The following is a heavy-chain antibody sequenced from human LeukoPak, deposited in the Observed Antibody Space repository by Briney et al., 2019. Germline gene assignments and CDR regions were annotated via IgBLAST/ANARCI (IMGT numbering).Heavy chain of an antibody. Sequence: SETLSLACAVYGGSFSGYYWSWIRQPPGKGLEWIGEINHSGSTNYNPSLKSRVTISVDTSKNQFSLKLSSVTAADTAVYYCARLAYVVTPPDYWGQGTLVTVSS. J-gene: IGHJ4*02. V-gene: IGHV4-34*01. CDR3: ARLAYVVTPPDY. CDR1: GGSFSGYY. CDR2: INHSGST. D-gene: IGHD2-21*02.